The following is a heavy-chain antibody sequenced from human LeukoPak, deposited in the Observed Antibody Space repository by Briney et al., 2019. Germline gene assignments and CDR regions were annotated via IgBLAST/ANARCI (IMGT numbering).Heavy chain of an antibody. CDR3: ARESGSYEAYFDY. CDR2: IFPTFATA. J-gene: IGHJ4*02. V-gene: IGHV1-69*13. Sequence: SVKVSCKASGGTFSSYAISWVRRAPGQGLEWMGRIFPTFATANYAQKFQGRVTITADESTSTAYMELSSLRSEDTAVYYCARESGSYEAYFDYWGQGTLVTVSS. CDR1: GGTFSSYA. D-gene: IGHD1-26*01.